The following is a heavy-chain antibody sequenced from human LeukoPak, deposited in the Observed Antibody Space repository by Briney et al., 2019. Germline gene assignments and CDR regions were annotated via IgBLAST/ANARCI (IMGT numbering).Heavy chain of an antibody. CDR3: VRVGRLLWFGL. J-gene: IGHJ4*02. CDR2: ISSFNDTI. CDR1: GFTFSNAW. D-gene: IGHD3-10*01. Sequence: PGGSLRLSCAASGFTFSNAWMTWVRQAPGKGLEWISYISSFNDTIYYADSVKGRFAISRDNAKNSLNLQMNSLRAEDTAVYYCVRVGRLLWFGLWGQGTLVTVSS. V-gene: IGHV3-48*04.